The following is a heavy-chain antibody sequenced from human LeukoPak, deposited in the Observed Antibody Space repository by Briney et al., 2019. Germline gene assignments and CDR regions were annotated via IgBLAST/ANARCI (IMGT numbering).Heavy chain of an antibody. J-gene: IGHJ4*02. Sequence: GGSLRLSCAASGYTFSDDYMSWIRQAPGKGLEWVSYISSSGSTIYYADSVKGRFTISRDNAKNSLYLQMNSLRAEDTAVYYCARRGAIAARPFDYWGQGTLVTVSS. CDR1: GYTFSDDY. CDR3: ARRGAIAARPFDY. V-gene: IGHV3-11*01. CDR2: ISSSGSTI. D-gene: IGHD6-6*01.